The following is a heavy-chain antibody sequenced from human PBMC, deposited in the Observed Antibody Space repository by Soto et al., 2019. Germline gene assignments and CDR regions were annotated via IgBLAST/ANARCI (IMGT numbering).Heavy chain of an antibody. D-gene: IGHD6-25*01. V-gene: IGHV4-4*02. CDR3: ARVFSSGSGWMYYFDF. CDR2: MYYTGAT. Sequence: QVELQESGPRLVKSSGTLSLTCEVSSGSISTGNWWSWVRQPPGKGLEWIGEMYYTGATNYNPSLKSRVTMTIDKSKDQFSLILTSATAADTAVYYWARVFSSGSGWMYYFDFWGQGILVSVSS. J-gene: IGHJ4*02. CDR1: SGSISTGNW.